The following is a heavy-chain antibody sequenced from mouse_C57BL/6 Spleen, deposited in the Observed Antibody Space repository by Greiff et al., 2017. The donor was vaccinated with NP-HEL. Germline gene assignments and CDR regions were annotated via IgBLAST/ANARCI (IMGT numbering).Heavy chain of an antibody. CDR1: GYTFTSYW. J-gene: IGHJ4*01. V-gene: IGHV1-52*01. CDR3: ARYGNYERDYYAMDY. D-gene: IGHD2-1*01. Sequence: QVQLQQPGAELVRPGSSVKLSCKASGYTFTSYWMHWVKQRPIQGLEWIGNIDPSDSETHYNQKFKDKATLTVDKSSSTAYMQLSSLTSEDSAVYYCARYGNYERDYYAMDYWGQGTSVTVSS. CDR2: IDPSDSET.